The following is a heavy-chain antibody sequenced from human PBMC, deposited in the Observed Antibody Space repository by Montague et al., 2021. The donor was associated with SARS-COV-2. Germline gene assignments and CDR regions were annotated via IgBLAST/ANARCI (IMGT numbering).Heavy chain of an antibody. D-gene: IGHD3-10*01. V-gene: IGHV3-11*03. CDR3: ASFTMVRGAPGYGMDV. CDR1: GFTFSDCY. J-gene: IGHJ6*02. CDR2: ISTRSTYT. Sequence: SLRLSCVASGFTFSDCYMTWIRQAPGKGLEWLSYISTRSTYTNYADSVKGRFTISRDDAKNSLYLQMNSLRAEDTAVYYCASFTMVRGAPGYGMDVCGQGTTVTVSS.